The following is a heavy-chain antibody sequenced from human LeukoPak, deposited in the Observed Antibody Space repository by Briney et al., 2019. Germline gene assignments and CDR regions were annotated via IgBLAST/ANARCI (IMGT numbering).Heavy chain of an antibody. CDR2: ISSRGTTT. Sequence: NTGGSLRLSCAASEFTFSDYYMTWIRQAPGKGLEWVSSISSRGTTTYYADSVEGRFTISRDNTKNTLYLEMSSLRVEDMAVYFCARAAFRWELPRGLDYWGQGSLVTVSS. CDR3: ARAAFRWELPRGLDY. V-gene: IGHV3-11*04. CDR1: EFTFSDYY. J-gene: IGHJ4*02. D-gene: IGHD4-23*01.